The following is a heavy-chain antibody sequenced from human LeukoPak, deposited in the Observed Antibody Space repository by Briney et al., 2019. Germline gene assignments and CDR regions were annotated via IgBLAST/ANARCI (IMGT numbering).Heavy chain of an antibody. Sequence: PSETLSLTCTVSGGSISSYYWSWIRQPPGKGLEWIGYIYYSGSTNYNPSLKSRVTISVDTSKNQFSLKLSSVTAADTAVYYCARWLRYYDILTSYPMYWYFDLWGRGTLVTVSS. CDR3: ARWLRYYDILTSYPMYWYFDL. D-gene: IGHD3-9*01. CDR2: IYYSGST. CDR1: GGSISSYY. J-gene: IGHJ2*01. V-gene: IGHV4-59*01.